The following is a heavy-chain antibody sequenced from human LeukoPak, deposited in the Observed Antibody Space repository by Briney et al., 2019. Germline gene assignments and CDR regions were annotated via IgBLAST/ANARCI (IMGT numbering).Heavy chain of an antibody. Sequence: GRSLRLSCAAYGFIVSSDFMSWVRQAPGKGLEWVSVIYSGQNTYYADSLKGRVTTSRDNSKNAVYLQMNSLRVEDTAVYYCARGLGMTDPFGYGGQGTLVTVSS. CDR1: GFIVSSDF. V-gene: IGHV3-66*02. J-gene: IGHJ4*02. CDR2: IYSGQNT. CDR3: ARGLGMTDPFGY. D-gene: IGHD2-21*02.